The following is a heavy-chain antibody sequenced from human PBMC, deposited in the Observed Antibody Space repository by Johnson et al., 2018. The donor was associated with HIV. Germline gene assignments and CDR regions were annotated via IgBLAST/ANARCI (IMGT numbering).Heavy chain of an antibody. Sequence: VQLVESGGGLIQPGGSLRLSCAASGFTVSSNYMSWVRQAPGKGLEWVSRIKSDGRSTNYADSVKGRFTVSRDNAKNSLYVQMNSLRAEDTAVYYCARGRGWWLQLGGVFDIWGQGTMVTVSS. CDR3: ARGRGWWLQLGGVFDI. CDR2: IKSDGRST. J-gene: IGHJ3*02. D-gene: IGHD5-24*01. V-gene: IGHV3-53*01. CDR1: GFTVSSNY.